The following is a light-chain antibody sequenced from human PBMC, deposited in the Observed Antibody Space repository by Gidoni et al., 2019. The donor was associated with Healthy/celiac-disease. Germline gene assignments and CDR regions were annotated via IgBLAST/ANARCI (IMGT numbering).Light chain of an antibody. CDR1: KLGDKY. Sequence: SYELTQPPSVSVSPGQTASITCSGDKLGDKYAFWYQQKPGQSPVRVIYQDSKRLSRIPERFSGSNSGNTATLTISGTQAMDEADYYCQACDSSTVVFGGGTKLTVL. CDR2: QDS. V-gene: IGLV3-1*01. CDR3: QACDSSTVV. J-gene: IGLJ2*01.